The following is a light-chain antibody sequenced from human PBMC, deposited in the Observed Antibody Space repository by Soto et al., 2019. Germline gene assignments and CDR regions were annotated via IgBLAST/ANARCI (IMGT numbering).Light chain of an antibody. J-gene: IGLJ1*01. CDR1: GSNIGSNT. CDR2: SNN. Sequence: QSVLTQPPSASGTPGQRVTISCSGSGSNIGSNTVNWYQHLPRAAPKLLIQSNNQRPSGVPDRLSGSQSGTSASLAISGLQSEDEADYYCAVWDDSLNGDVFGTGTKLTVL. CDR3: AVWDDSLNGDV. V-gene: IGLV1-44*01.